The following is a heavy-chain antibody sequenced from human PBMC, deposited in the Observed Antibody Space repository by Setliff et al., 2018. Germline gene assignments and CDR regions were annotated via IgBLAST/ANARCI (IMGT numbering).Heavy chain of an antibody. CDR2: INHSGST. CDR3: ARLWRRIQQIDY. CDR1: GGSFSGYY. V-gene: IGHV4-34*01. D-gene: IGHD3-10*01. Sequence: PSETLSLTCAVYGGSFSGYYWSWIRQPPGKGLEWIGEINHSGSTNYNPSLKSRVTISVDTSKNQCSLKLSSVTAADTAVYYCARLWRRIQQIDYWGQGTLVTV. J-gene: IGHJ4*02.